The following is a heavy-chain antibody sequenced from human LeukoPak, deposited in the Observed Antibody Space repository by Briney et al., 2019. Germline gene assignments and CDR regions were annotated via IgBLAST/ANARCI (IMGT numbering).Heavy chain of an antibody. J-gene: IGHJ4*02. CDR3: ARFDGRN. CDR2: INHSGST. CDR1: GGSFSGYY. D-gene: IGHD5-24*01. V-gene: IGHV4-34*01. Sequence: PSETLSLTCAVYGGSFSGYYWSWIRQPPGKGLEWIGEINHSGSTNYNPSLKSRVTISVDTSKNQFSLKLSSVTAADTAVYYCARFDGRNWGQGTLVTVSS.